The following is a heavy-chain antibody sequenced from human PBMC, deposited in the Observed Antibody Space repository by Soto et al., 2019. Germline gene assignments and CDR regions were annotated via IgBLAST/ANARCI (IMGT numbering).Heavy chain of an antibody. CDR1: GGSISSSSYY. CDR3: ASVNDYSNYGAFDY. D-gene: IGHD4-4*01. Sequence: SETLSLTCTVSGGSISSSSYYWGWIRQPPGKGLEWIGSIYYSGSTYYNPSLKSRVTISVDTSKNQFSLKLSSVTAADTAVYYCASVNDYSNYGAFDYWGQGTLVTVSS. CDR2: IYYSGST. J-gene: IGHJ4*02. V-gene: IGHV4-39*01.